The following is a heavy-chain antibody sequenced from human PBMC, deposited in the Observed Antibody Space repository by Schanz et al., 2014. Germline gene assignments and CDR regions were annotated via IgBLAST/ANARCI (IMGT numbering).Heavy chain of an antibody. CDR3: AKDQGSYGSGSYSYFDY. V-gene: IGHV3-23*01. Sequence: EVQLLESGGGLVQPGGSLRLSCAASGFSFSIFAMTWVRQAPGQGLEWVSYISSSGSTIYYLDSVKGRFTISRDNSKNTLYLQMNSLRAEDTAVYYCAKDQGSYGSGSYSYFDYWGQGTLATVSS. J-gene: IGHJ4*02. CDR2: ISSSGSTI. D-gene: IGHD3-10*01. CDR1: GFSFSIFA.